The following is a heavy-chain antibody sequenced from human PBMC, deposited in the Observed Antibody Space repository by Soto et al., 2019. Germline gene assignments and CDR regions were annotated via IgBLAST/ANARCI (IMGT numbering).Heavy chain of an antibody. D-gene: IGHD1-26*01. CDR2: ISGSGTST. CDR1: GITFSSRA. J-gene: IGHJ6*02. V-gene: IGHV3-23*01. Sequence: GGSLRLSCTASGITFSSRAMSWVRQAPGKGLEWVSAISGSGTSTYYADSVKGRFTISRDNSKNTLYLQMNTLRAEDTAVYSCAQGPNTFSGSHNYYYGMDVWGPGTTVTVSS. CDR3: AQGPNTFSGSHNYYYGMDV.